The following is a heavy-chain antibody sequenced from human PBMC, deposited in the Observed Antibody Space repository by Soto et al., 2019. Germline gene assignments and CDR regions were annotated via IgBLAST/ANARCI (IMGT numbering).Heavy chain of an antibody. Sequence: PGGSLRLSCAASGFTFSSYWMTWVRQAPGKGLEWVATIKQDGSAEYYVDSVKGRFTISRDNAKNSLFLQMNSLRVEDTAVYYCVRVAAAGRGTDSRAQRTPLTVSS. D-gene: IGHD6-25*01. CDR3: VRVAAAGRGTDS. V-gene: IGHV3-7*04. CDR1: GFTFSSYW. CDR2: IKQDGSAE. J-gene: IGHJ1*01.